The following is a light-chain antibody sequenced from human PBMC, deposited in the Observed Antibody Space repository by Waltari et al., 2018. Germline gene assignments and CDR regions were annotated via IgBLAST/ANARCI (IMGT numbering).Light chain of an antibody. CDR1: QGLGSW. Sequence: DIQMTQSPSTLSASVGDRVTITCPASQGLGSWLAWFQQKPRKAPDLLSYKASNLESGVPSRFSGSGYGREFTLTITSLQAENSATYYCQQYNSYPWTFGQGTKLEIK. J-gene: IGKJ2*02. CDR3: QQYNSYPWT. V-gene: IGKV1-5*03. CDR2: KAS.